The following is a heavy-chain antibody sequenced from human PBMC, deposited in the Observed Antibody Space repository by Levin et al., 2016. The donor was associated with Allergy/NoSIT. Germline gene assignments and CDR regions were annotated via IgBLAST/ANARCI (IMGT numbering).Heavy chain of an antibody. D-gene: IGHD3-10*01. J-gene: IGHJ5*02. Sequence: GGSLRLSCAASGFTFSSYAMHWVRQAPGKGLEWVAVISYDGSNKYYADSVKGRFTISRDNSKNTLYLQMNSLRAEDTAVYYCARDAGRYQRSKFNGWFDPWGQGTLVTVSS. CDR1: GFTFSSYA. CDR2: ISYDGSNK. V-gene: IGHV3-30-3*01. CDR3: ARDAGRYQRSKFNGWFDP.